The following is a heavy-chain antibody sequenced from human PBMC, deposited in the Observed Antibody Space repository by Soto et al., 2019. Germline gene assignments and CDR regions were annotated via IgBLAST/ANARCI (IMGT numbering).Heavy chain of an antibody. J-gene: IGHJ4*02. CDR1: GFTFSSYA. V-gene: IGHV3-30-3*01. D-gene: IGHD3-16*01. Sequence: WGSLRLSCAASGFTFSSYAMHWVRQAPGKGLEWVAVISYDGSNKYYADSVKGRFTISRDNSKNTLYLQMNSLRAEDTAVYYCARARLRYFDYWGQGTLVTVSS. CDR2: ISYDGSNK. CDR3: ARARLRYFDY.